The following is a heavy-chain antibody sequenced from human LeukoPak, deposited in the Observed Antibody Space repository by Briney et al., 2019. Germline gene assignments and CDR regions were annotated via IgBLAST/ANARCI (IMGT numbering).Heavy chain of an antibody. CDR3: ARASIAAAGTVTNFDY. CDR1: GGSFSGYY. V-gene: IGHV4-34*01. J-gene: IGHJ4*02. Sequence: SETLSLTCAVYGGSFSGYYWSWIRQPPGKGPEWIGEINHSGSTNYNPSLKSRVTISVDTSKNQFSLKLSSVTAADTAVYYCARASIAAAGTVTNFDYWGQGTLVTVSS. CDR2: INHSGST. D-gene: IGHD6-13*01.